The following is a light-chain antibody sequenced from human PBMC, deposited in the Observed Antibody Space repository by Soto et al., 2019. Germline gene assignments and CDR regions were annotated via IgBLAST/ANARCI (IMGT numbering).Light chain of an antibody. J-gene: IGLJ2*01. V-gene: IGLV7-46*01. CDR2: DST. CDR3: LLVYSGVVV. Sequence: QAVVTQEPSLTVSPGGTVTLTCGSSTGTVTTVLYPYWFQQKPGQAPRTLIYDSTNKHSWTPARSSAALLGGKAALTLSGAQPEDEADYYCLLVYSGVVVFGGGTKLTVL. CDR1: TGTVTTVLY.